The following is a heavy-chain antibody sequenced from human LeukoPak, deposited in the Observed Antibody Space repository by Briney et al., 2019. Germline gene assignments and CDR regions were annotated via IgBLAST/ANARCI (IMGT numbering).Heavy chain of an antibody. CDR1: GGSISSSSYY. Sequence: SETLSLTCTVSGGSISSSSYYWGWIRQPPGKGLEWIGSMFYSGSTYYNPSLKSRVIISVDTSKNQFSLKLSSVTAADTAVYYCARHSGGFDPWGQGTLVTVSS. CDR3: ARHSGGFDP. V-gene: IGHV4-39*01. J-gene: IGHJ5*02. D-gene: IGHD3-10*01. CDR2: MFYSGST.